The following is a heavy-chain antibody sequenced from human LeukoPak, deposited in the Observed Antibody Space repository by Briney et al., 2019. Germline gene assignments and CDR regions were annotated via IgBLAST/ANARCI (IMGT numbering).Heavy chain of an antibody. J-gene: IGHJ4*02. Sequence: PSETLSLTCAVYGGSFSGYYWSWIRQPPGKGLEWIGEINHSGSTNYNPSLTSRVTISVDTSKNQFSLKLSSVTAADTAVYYCARAGRYFDWFLDHWGQGTLVTVSS. CDR2: INHSGST. V-gene: IGHV4-34*01. CDR1: GGSFSGYY. D-gene: IGHD3-9*01. CDR3: ARAGRYFDWFLDH.